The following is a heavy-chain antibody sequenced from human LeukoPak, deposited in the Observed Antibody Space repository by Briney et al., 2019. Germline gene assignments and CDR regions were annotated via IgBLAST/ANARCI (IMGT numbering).Heavy chain of an antibody. V-gene: IGHV3-74*01. Sequence: SGGSLRLSCAASGFTFSNYWMDWVRQVPGKGPVWVSRVGTDGSSTAYADYVKGRFTISRDNAKNTLYLQMNSLRVEDTAVYYCARDKYGGSSNAFDIWGQGTLVTVSS. CDR1: GFTFSNYW. CDR2: VGTDGSST. D-gene: IGHD4-23*01. J-gene: IGHJ3*02. CDR3: ARDKYGGSSNAFDI.